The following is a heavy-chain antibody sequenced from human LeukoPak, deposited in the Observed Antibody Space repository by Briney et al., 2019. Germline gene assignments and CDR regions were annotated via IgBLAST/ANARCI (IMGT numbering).Heavy chain of an antibody. D-gene: IGHD5-12*01. V-gene: IGHV4-4*07. CDR3: ARDVATI. CDR2: IYASGTT. Sequence: SETLSLTCTVSSGSISSYYWSWIRQPAGKGPEWIGLIYASGTTNYNPSLKSRVTMSVDTSKNQFSLKLSSVTAADTAMYYCARDVATIWGQGTLVTVSS. CDR1: SGSISSYY. J-gene: IGHJ4*02.